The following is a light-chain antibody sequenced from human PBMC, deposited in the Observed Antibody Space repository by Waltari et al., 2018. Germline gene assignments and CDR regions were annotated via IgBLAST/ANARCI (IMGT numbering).Light chain of an antibody. Sequence: DIVMTQSPDSLAVSLGERATINCKSSQSFLYSSNNKNYLAWYQQQPGQPPKLLIYWASTRESGVPDRFSGSGSGTEFTLTISSLQAEDVAVYYCQQYYSTPPTFGPGTKVDIK. J-gene: IGKJ3*01. CDR2: WAS. CDR1: QSFLYSSNNKNY. V-gene: IGKV4-1*01. CDR3: QQYYSTPPT.